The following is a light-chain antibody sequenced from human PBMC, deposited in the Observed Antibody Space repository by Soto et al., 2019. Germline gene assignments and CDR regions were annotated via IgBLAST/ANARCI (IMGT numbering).Light chain of an antibody. V-gene: IGKV3-11*01. CDR3: QQRCNWPPTLT. CDR1: PSVSSS. Sequence: EIVLTQSPVTLSLSPGERATLSCRASPSVSSSLAWNQQKPGQTPRFLIYDASNRATDVPAKLSGTGSRTDFTLTLSSLEPEDFAVYYCQQRCNWPPTLTFGGGTKVEIK. CDR2: DAS. J-gene: IGKJ4*01.